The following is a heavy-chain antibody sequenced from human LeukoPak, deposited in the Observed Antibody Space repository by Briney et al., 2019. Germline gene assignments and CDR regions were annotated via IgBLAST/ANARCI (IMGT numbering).Heavy chain of an antibody. CDR1: GFTFSSYW. D-gene: IGHD3-22*01. CDR2: INSDGSRT. CDR3: ARPPQVVIDYYGY. V-gene: IGHV3-74*01. J-gene: IGHJ4*02. Sequence: PGGSLRLSCAASGFTFSSYWMRCVRHAPGEGLWWVSRINSDGSRTSYADSARGRFTISRDNAKNTLYLQMNSLRAEDTAVYYCARPPQVVIDYYGYWGQGTLVTVSS.